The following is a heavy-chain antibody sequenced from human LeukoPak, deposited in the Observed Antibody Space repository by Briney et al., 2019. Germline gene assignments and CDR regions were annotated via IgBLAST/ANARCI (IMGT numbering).Heavy chain of an antibody. CDR1: GGSISSYY. V-gene: IGHV4-59*01. J-gene: IGHJ3*02. D-gene: IGHD3-10*01. CDR3: ARDYPTNYYGSGRDAFDI. Sequence: SETLSLTCTVSGGSISSYYWSWIRQPPGKGLEWIGYIYYGGSTNYNPSLKSRVTISVDTSKNQFSLKLSSVTAADTAVYYCARDYPTNYYGSGRDAFDIWGQGTMVTVSS. CDR2: IYYGGST.